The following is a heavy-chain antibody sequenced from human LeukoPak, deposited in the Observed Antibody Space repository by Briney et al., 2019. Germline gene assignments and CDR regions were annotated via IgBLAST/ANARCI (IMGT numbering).Heavy chain of an antibody. Sequence: PGESLKISCKGSEYSFATYWIGWVRQMPGKGLEWLGFIYPGDSETRYSPSFQGQVTISADKSISTAYLQWRSLKASDTAMFYCARGRGWTTVPTALDYWGQGTLVTVSS. CDR1: EYSFATYW. CDR3: ARGRGWTTVPTALDY. J-gene: IGHJ4*02. D-gene: IGHD4-17*01. CDR2: IYPGDSET. V-gene: IGHV5-51*01.